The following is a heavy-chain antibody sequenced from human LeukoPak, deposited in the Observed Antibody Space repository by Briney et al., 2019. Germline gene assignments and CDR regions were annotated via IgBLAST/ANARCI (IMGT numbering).Heavy chain of an antibody. J-gene: IGHJ5*02. CDR1: GGSISSGDYY. D-gene: IGHD3-10*02. V-gene: IGHV4-30-4*01. Sequence: SQTLSLTCTVSGGSISSGDYYWGWIRQPPGKGLEWIGYIYYSGSTYYNPSLKSRFSISVDTSKNQFSLKLSSVTAADTAVYYCARRSITMFESNWFDPWGQGTLVTVSS. CDR3: ARRSITMFESNWFDP. CDR2: IYYSGST.